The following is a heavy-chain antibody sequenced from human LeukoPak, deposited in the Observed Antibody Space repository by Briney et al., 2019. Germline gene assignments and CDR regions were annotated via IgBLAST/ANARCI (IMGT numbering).Heavy chain of an antibody. CDR1: GFTFSSYA. CDR2: ISGSGGST. V-gene: IGHV3-23*01. Sequence: GGSLRLSCAASGFTFSSYAMSWVRQAPGKGLEWVSAISGSGGSTYYADSVKGRFTISRDNAKNSVYLQMNSLRAEDTAVYYCARVGVGATNWDFDYWGQGTLVTVSS. D-gene: IGHD1-26*01. J-gene: IGHJ4*02. CDR3: ARVGVGATNWDFDY.